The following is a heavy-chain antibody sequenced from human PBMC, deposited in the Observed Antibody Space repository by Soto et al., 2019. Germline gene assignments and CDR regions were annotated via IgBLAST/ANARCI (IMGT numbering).Heavy chain of an antibody. V-gene: IGHV2-5*01. CDR3: AHLAYYYGMDV. Sequence: SGPTLVNPTQTLTLTCTFSGFSLSTSGVAVGWVRQPPGKALEWLVLIYWNDDKRYSPSLKSRVTITKDTSKNQVVLIMTNMDPVDTATYYCAHLAYYYGMDVWGQGTTVTVSS. CDR2: IYWNDDK. CDR1: GFSLSTSGVA. J-gene: IGHJ6*02.